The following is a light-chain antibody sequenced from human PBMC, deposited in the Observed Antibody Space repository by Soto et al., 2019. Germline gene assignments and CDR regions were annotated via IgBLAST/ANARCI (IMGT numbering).Light chain of an antibody. CDR2: GAS. J-gene: IGKJ5*01. CDR3: QFYGSSLIT. V-gene: IGKV3-20*01. CDR1: QSVSNNY. Sequence: EIVLTQSPGTLSLSPGERATLSCRASQSVSNNYLAWYQQKPGQAPRLLMYGASNRATGIPDRFSGSGSGTDFTLTISRLEPEDSAVYYCQFYGSSLITFGQGTRLEIK.